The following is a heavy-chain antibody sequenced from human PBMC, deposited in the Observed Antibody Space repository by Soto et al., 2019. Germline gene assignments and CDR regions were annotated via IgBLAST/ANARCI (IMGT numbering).Heavy chain of an antibody. Sequence: QVQFVQSGAEVEKPGASVKVSCKASGHTFSSYPIHWMRQAPGQTLEWMGWIYAGNGNTKYSQKFQGRVTITRDTSASTAYMERSSLRAEDTAVYYCARDPALDYWGQGTLVTVSA. CDR2: IYAGNGNT. V-gene: IGHV1-3*01. CDR3: ARDPALDY. CDR1: GHTFSSYP. J-gene: IGHJ4*02.